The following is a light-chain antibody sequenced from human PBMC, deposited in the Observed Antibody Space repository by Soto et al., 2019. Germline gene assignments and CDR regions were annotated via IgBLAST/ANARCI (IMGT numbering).Light chain of an antibody. CDR2: GAS. CDR1: QSVSSGY. Sequence: EIVLTQSPGTLSLSPGERATLSCRASQSVSSGYLAWYQQRPGQAPRPLIYGASSRATGIPERFSGSGSGTDFTLTISRLEPEDFAVYYCQQCGSSSSLTFGGGTKVEI. V-gene: IGKV3-20*01. CDR3: QQCGSSSSLT. J-gene: IGKJ4*01.